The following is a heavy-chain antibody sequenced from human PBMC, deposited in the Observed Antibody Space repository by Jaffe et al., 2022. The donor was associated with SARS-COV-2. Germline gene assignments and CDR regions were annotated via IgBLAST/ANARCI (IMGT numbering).Heavy chain of an antibody. V-gene: IGHV3-7*01. CDR1: GFTFSSHS. CDR3: AKWRWYQSEFEY. J-gene: IGHJ4*02. D-gene: IGHD2-15*01. Sequence: EVQLVESGGGLVQPGGSLRLSCAVSGFTFSSHSMGWVRQAPGKGLEWVANIKGDESQREYADSVKGRFTVSRDNAKNLLYLQMNSLRVEDTAVYYCAKWRWYQSEFEYWGQGTLVTVSS. CDR2: IKGDESQR.